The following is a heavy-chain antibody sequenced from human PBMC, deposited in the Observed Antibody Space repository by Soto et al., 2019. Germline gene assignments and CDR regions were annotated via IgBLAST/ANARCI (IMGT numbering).Heavy chain of an antibody. CDR1: GGTFSRYA. J-gene: IGHJ6*02. CDR2: IIPISGTA. Sequence: QVQLVQSGAEVKKPGSSVKVSCKASGGTFSRYAISWVRQAPGQGLEWMGGIIPISGTANYAQKFQGRVTITADESTSTAYMELSRLRSEDTAVYYCARSQGSSTSLEIYYYYYYGMDVWGQGTTVTVSS. CDR3: ARSQGSSTSLEIYYYYYYGMDV. V-gene: IGHV1-69*01. D-gene: IGHD2-2*01.